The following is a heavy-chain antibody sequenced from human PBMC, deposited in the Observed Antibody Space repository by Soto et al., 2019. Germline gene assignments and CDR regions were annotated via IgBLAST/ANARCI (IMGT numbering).Heavy chain of an antibody. J-gene: IGHJ3*02. CDR3: ARGYYDSSGSSNTFDI. Sequence: QVQLQESGPGLVKPSETLSLTCTVSGASISSAYWSWIRQPPGKGPEGIGYIHNSGSTNYNPSLKSRVPLSVDTSKNQFSRRLTSVTTADTAMCYCARGYYDSSGSSNTFDIWGQGTLVTVSS. D-gene: IGHD3-22*01. V-gene: IGHV4-59*01. CDR2: IHNSGST. CDR1: GASISSAY.